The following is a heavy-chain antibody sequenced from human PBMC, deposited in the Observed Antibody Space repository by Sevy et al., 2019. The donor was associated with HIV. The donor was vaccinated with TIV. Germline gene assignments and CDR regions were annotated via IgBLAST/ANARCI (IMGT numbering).Heavy chain of an antibody. J-gene: IGHJ4*02. V-gene: IGHV3-74*01. D-gene: IGHD3-3*02. CDR3: ARVHRSIWPLPPDN. CDR2: ISSDGSST. Sequence: GGSLRLSCAASGFTFSSNWMHWVRQAPGKGLVWVSRISSDGSSTSYADSVKGRFTISRDNAKNTLYLQMNGLRAEDTAVYYCARVHRSIWPLPPDNWGQGTLVTVSS. CDR1: GFTFSSNW.